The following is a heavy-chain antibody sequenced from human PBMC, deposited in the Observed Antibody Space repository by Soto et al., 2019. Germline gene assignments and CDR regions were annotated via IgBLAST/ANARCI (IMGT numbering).Heavy chain of an antibody. J-gene: IGHJ5*01. CDR3: AKAPRLLLGWFDS. D-gene: IGHD2-15*01. CDR1: GYSISSGSY. CDR2: IFHSGNT. V-gene: IGHV4-38-2*01. Sequence: SETLSLTCDVSGYSISSGSYWGWIRQPPGKGLEWIGSIFHSGNTYYHPSLKNRVTISLDTSKNQFSLKLSSVTAADTAKYYCAKAPRLLLGWFDSWGQGTLVTVSS.